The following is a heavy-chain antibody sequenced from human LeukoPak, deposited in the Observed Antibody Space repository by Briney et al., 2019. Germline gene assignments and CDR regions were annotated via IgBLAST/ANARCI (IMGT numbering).Heavy chain of an antibody. CDR2: ISYDGSNK. CDR3: AKDMSSSFDY. CDR1: GFTFSSYG. Sequence: GGSLRLSCAASGFTFSSYGMHWVRQAPGKGLEWVAVISYDGSNKYYADSVKGRFTVSRDNSKNTLYLQMNSLRAEDTAVYYCAKDMSSSFDYWGQGTLVTVSS. V-gene: IGHV3-30*18. D-gene: IGHD2-2*01. J-gene: IGHJ4*02.